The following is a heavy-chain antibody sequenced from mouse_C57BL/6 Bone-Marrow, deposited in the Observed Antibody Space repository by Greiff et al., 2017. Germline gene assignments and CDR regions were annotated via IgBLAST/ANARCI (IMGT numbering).Heavy chain of an antibody. CDR3: AGAKNWDSWFAD. J-gene: IGHJ3*01. V-gene: IGHV1-54*01. CDR1: GYAFTNYL. Sequence: QVQLQQSGAELVRPGTSVKVSCKASGYAFTNYLIDWVKQRPGQGLEWIGVIDPGSGGTNYNEKFKGKATLTADKSSSTAYMLLSSLTSEDSAVYFGAGAKNWDSWFADWGQGTLVTVSA. D-gene: IGHD4-1*01. CDR2: IDPGSGGT.